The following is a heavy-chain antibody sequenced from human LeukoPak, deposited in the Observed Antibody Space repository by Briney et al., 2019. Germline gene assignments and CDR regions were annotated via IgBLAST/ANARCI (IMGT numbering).Heavy chain of an antibody. Sequence: PSETLSLTCTVSGGSISGYSWSWIRQPPGKGLEWIGFIYYSGSTNYNPSLKSRVTISVDTSKNQFSLKLNSVTAADTAVYYCVRGYCSGGSCYWFDYWGQGTLVIVSS. CDR1: GGSISGYS. V-gene: IGHV4-59*08. CDR3: VRGYCSGGSCYWFDY. CDR2: IYYSGST. D-gene: IGHD2-15*01. J-gene: IGHJ4*02.